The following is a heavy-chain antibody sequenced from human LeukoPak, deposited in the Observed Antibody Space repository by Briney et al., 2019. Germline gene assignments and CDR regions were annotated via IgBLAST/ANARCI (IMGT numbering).Heavy chain of an antibody. CDR3: ARGPSSNWSGLDF. CDR2: ISPTGSTT. Sequence: GGSLRLSCAASGFSFSGHWMHWARQLPGKGLVWVSRISPTGSTTSHADSVKGRFTVSRDNAKNTLYLQVNNLRAEDTVVYYCARGPSSNWSGLDFWGQGTLLTVSS. CDR1: GFSFSGHW. D-gene: IGHD6-13*01. J-gene: IGHJ4*02. V-gene: IGHV3-74*01.